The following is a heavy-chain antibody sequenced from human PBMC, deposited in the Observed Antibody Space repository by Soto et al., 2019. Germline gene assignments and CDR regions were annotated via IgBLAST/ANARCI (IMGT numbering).Heavy chain of an antibody. J-gene: IGHJ6*03. V-gene: IGHV4-59*01. CDR1: GGSISSYY. D-gene: IGHD3-10*01. CDR2: IYYSGST. CDR3: ARGKVRGVINYYYYMDV. Sequence: PSETLSLTCTVSGGSISSYYWSWIRQPPGKGLEWIGYIYYSGSTNYNPSLKSRVTISVDTSKNQFSLKLSSVTAADTAVYYCARGKVRGVINYYYYMDVWGKGTTVTVSS.